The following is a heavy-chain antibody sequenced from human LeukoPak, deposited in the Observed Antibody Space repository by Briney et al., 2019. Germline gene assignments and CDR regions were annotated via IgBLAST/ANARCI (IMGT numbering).Heavy chain of an antibody. J-gene: IGHJ4*02. CDR3: ARRLDYYDISGYHTLDY. CDR1: GYTFTSYG. CDR2: ISAYSGKT. V-gene: IGHV1-18*01. D-gene: IGHD3-22*01. Sequence: GASVKVSCKASGYTFTSYGISWVRQAPGQGLEWMGWISAYSGKTNYAQKLQGRVTMTTDTSTSTAYMELRSLRSDDTAVYYCARRLDYYDISGYHTLDYWGQGTLVTVSS.